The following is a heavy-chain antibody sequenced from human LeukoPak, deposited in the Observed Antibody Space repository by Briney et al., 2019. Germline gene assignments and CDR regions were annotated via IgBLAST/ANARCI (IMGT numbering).Heavy chain of an antibody. CDR3: ARPRTVTTSLDAFDI. J-gene: IGHJ3*02. CDR1: GGSISSSSYY. CDR2: IYYSGST. Sequence: SETLSLTCTVSGGSISSSSYYWGWIRQPPGKGLEWIGSIYYSGSTYYNPSLKSRVTMSVDTSKNQFSLKLSSVTAADTAVYYCARPRTVTTSLDAFDIWGQGTMVTVSS. D-gene: IGHD4-17*01. V-gene: IGHV4-39*01.